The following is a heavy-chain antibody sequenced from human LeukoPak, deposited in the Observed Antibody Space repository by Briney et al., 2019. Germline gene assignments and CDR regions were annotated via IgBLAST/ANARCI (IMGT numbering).Heavy chain of an antibody. V-gene: IGHV3-11*01. J-gene: IGHJ5*02. CDR3: ARAAGWFDP. CDR1: GFTFGAYY. CDR2: ISSSSNNI. Sequence: GGSLRFSGAASGFTFGAYYMIWIRQAPGKGREWVSYISSSSNNIHYANSVRGRFTISRDNAKNSVYLQMNSLRAEDTAIYYCARAAGWFDPWGQGTLVTVSS.